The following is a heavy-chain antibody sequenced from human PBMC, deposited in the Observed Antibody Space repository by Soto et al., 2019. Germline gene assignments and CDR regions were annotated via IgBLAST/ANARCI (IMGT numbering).Heavy chain of an antibody. CDR1: GGVFRRYA. V-gene: IGHV1-69*13. CDR3: ARPDEGSYHSNHHNCYALNV. D-gene: IGHD3-16*02. CDR2: IVPIFGTT. J-gene: IGHJ6*02. Sequence: SVKVSCKVSGGVFRRYAISWVRQAPGQGLEWLGGIVPIFGTTNYAQKFHGRVTIVADESTSTAYMDLSSLRSDDTAVYYCARPDEGSYHSNHHNCYALNVWGQGTTVTVSS.